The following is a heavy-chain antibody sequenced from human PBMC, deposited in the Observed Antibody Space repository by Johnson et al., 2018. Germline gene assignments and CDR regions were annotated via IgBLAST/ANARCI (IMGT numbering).Heavy chain of an antibody. Sequence: VQLVQSGGGLVQPGGSLRLSCAASGFTFSSYWMHWVRQAPGKGLVWVSRINSDGSSTSYADSVKGRFTISRDNAKNTLYRQMNSLRAEDTAVYYCARDGYSYGYYPAYGMDGWGQGTTVTVSS. D-gene: IGHD5-18*01. CDR3: ARDGYSYGYYPAYGMDG. CDR2: INSDGSST. V-gene: IGHV3-74*01. CDR1: GFTFSSYW. J-gene: IGHJ6*02.